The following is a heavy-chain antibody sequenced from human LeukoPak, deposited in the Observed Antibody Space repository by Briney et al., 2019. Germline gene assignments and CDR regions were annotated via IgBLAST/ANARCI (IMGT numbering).Heavy chain of an antibody. D-gene: IGHD2-2*01. CDR2: INHSVST. CDR3: ARVKYQLRILGWFDP. V-gene: IGHV4-34*01. Sequence: SETLSLTCAVYGGSFSGYYWSWIRQPPGKGLEWIGEINHSVSTNYNPSLKSRVTISVDTSKNQSSLKLSSVTAADTAVYYCARVKYQLRILGWFDPWGQGTLVTVSS. J-gene: IGHJ5*02. CDR1: GGSFSGYY.